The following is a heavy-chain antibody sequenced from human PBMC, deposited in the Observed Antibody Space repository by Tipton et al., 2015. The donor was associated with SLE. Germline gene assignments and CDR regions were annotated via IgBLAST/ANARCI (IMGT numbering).Heavy chain of an antibody. CDR1: GGSFSGYY. CDR3: ANIPYSSGWDYGMDV. D-gene: IGHD6-19*01. Sequence: TLSLTCAVYGGSFSGYYWSWIRQPPGKGLEWIGEINHSGSTNYNPSLKSRVTISVDTSKNQFSLKLSSVTAADTAVYYCANIPYSSGWDYGMDVWGQGTMVTVSS. CDR2: INHSGST. J-gene: IGHJ6*02. V-gene: IGHV4-34*01.